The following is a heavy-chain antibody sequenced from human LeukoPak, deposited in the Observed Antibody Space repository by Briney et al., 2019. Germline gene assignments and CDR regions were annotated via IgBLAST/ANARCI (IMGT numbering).Heavy chain of an antibody. CDR2: IYYGGIT. CDR3: ARDKSSSWHNWFDP. D-gene: IGHD6-13*01. CDR1: GGSINISSYY. J-gene: IGHJ5*02. Sequence: SETLSLTCTVSGGSINISSYYWGWIRQPPGKGLEWIGSIYYGGITYYNPSLKSRVTMSVDTSKNQFSLKLNSVTAADTAVYYCARDKSSSWHNWFDPWGQGTLVTVSS. V-gene: IGHV4-39*07.